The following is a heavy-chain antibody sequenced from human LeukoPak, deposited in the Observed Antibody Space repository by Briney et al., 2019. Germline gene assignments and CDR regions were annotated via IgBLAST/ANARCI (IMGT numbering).Heavy chain of an antibody. D-gene: IGHD6-25*01. CDR2: LYYSGST. CDR3: ARDRQGTLYGYQPEIVY. CDR1: GGSLSIYY. Sequence: SETLSLTCTVSGGSLSIYYWSWIRQPPGKGPEWIGYLYYSGSTNYNPSLKSRVTRSVDKPKNQFTQKLSSVTAADTAVYYCARDRQGTLYGYQPEIVYWGQGTLVTVSS. V-gene: IGHV4-59*01. J-gene: IGHJ4*02.